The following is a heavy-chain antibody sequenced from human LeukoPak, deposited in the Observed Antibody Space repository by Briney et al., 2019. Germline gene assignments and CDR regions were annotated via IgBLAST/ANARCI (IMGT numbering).Heavy chain of an antibody. CDR2: ISWNSGSI. Sequence: GRSLRLSCAASGFTFDDYAMHWVRQAPGKGLEWVSGISWNSGSIGYADSVKGRFTISRDNAKNSLYLQMNSLRAEDTALYYCAKAGKDYDFWSGYGDWGQETLVTVSS. CDR1: GFTFDDYA. D-gene: IGHD3-3*01. J-gene: IGHJ4*02. V-gene: IGHV3-9*01. CDR3: AKAGKDYDFWSGYGD.